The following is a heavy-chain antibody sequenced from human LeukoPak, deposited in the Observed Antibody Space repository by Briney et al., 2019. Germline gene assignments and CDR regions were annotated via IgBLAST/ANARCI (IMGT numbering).Heavy chain of an antibody. V-gene: IGHV4-39*01. J-gene: IGHJ4*02. Sequence: PSETLSLTCTVSGGSISSSTYYWGWIRQPPGKGLEWIGSIYYSGSTYYNPSLKSRVTISVDTSKNQFSLKLRSVTAADTAVYYCASADGRWAHPGGVLDWGQGTLVTVSS. D-gene: IGHD2-8*02. CDR2: IYYSGST. CDR1: GGSISSSTYY. CDR3: ASADGRWAHPGGVLD.